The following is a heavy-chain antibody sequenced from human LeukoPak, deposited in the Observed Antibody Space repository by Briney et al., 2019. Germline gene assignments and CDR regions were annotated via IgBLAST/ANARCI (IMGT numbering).Heavy chain of an antibody. J-gene: IGHJ4*02. CDR1: GGSISSYY. CDR3: ASTLRRYLTTGGFFDY. Sequence: SETLSLTCTVSGGSISSYYWSWIRQPPGKGLEWIGYIHYSGSTNYNPSLKSRVTISVDTSKNQFSLKLSSVTAADTAVYYCASTLRRYLTTGGFFDYWGQGTLVTVSS. D-gene: IGHD3-9*01. V-gene: IGHV4-59*12. CDR2: IHYSGST.